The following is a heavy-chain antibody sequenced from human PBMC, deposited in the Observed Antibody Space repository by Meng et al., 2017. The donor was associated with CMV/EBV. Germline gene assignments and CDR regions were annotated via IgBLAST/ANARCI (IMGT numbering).Heavy chain of an antibody. Sequence: LYLTCAVYGGSFSGYYWSWIRQPPGKGLEWIGEINHSGSTNYNPSLKSRVTISVDTSKNQFSLKLSSVTAADTAVYYCARGRWLRYWGQGTLVTVSS. D-gene: IGHD3-22*01. CDR3: ARGRWLRY. CDR1: GGSFSGYY. V-gene: IGHV4-34*01. CDR2: INHSGST. J-gene: IGHJ4*02.